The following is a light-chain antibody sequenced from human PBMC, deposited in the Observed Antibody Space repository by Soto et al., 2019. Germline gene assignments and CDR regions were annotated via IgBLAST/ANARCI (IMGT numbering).Light chain of an antibody. CDR3: NSYTSTSTLV. Sequence: QSVLTQPASVSGSPGQSITISCTGTSSDVGGYNYVSWYQHHPGKAPKLIIYDVINRPSGVSNRFSGSKSGNTASLTISGLQAEDEADYYCNSYTSTSTLVFGGGTKVTVL. CDR2: DVI. J-gene: IGLJ2*01. V-gene: IGLV2-14*03. CDR1: SSDVGGYNY.